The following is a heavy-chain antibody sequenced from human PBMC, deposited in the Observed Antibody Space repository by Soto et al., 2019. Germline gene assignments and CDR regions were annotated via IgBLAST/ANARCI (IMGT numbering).Heavy chain of an antibody. J-gene: IGHJ3*02. CDR3: ARDPRSSSLDAFDI. Sequence: SVKVSCKASGGNFSRYTISWVRQAPGQGLEWMGRIIPILGIANYAQKFQGRVTITADKSTSTAYMELSSLRSEDTAVYYCARDPRSSSLDAFDIWGQGTMVTVSS. V-gene: IGHV1-69*04. D-gene: IGHD2-2*01. CDR2: IIPILGIA. CDR1: GGNFSRYT.